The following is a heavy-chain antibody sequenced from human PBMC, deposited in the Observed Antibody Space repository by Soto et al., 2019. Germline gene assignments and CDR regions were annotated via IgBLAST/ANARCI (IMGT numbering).Heavy chain of an antibody. CDR3: ARCIKYSRSWYGMNWFDP. CDR1: GFTFSSYA. J-gene: IGHJ5*02. CDR2: ISYDGSNK. D-gene: IGHD6-13*01. Sequence: GGSLRLSCAASGFTFSSYAMHWVRQAPGKGLEWVAVISYDGSNKYYADSVKGRFTISRDNSKNTLYLQMNSLRAEDTAVYYCARCIKYSRSWYGMNWFDPWGQGTLVTV. V-gene: IGHV3-30-3*01.